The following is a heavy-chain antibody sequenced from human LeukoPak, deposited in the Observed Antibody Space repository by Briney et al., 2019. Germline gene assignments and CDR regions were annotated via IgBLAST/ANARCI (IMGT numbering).Heavy chain of an antibody. CDR2: INPNSGGT. J-gene: IGHJ4*02. D-gene: IGHD3-22*01. Sequence: ASVKVSCKASGYTFTGYYMHWVRQAPGQGLEWMGWINPNSGGTNYAQKFQGRVTMTRDTSISTAYMELSRLRSDDTAVHYCARGYYYDSSGYFFDYWGQGTLVTVSS. CDR1: GYTFTGYY. V-gene: IGHV1-2*02. CDR3: ARGYYYDSSGYFFDY.